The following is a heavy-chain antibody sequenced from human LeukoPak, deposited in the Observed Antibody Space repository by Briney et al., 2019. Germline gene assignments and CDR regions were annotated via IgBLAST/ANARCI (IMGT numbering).Heavy chain of an antibody. D-gene: IGHD5-12*01. CDR3: ARLYSGYGGYFDY. V-gene: IGHV3-7*01. Sequence: WGSLRLSCAASGFTFSRYWMTWVRQAPGKGLEWVANIKQDGSEKNFVDSVKGRFTISRDNAKNSLYLQMNSLRAEDTAVYYCARLYSGYGGYFDYWGQGTLVTVSS. J-gene: IGHJ4*02. CDR2: IKQDGSEK. CDR1: GFTFSRYW.